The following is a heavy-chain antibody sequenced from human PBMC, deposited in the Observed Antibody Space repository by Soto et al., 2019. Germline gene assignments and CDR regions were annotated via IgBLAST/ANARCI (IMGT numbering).Heavy chain of an antibody. J-gene: IGHJ6*02. CDR1: VFSIISIIYY. D-gene: IGHD3-10*01. CDR3: ASKITMVRGVMRKEGMDV. CDR2: IYYSGST. V-gene: IGHV4-39*01. Sequence: PSDTLSLTCTFSVFSIISIIYYLCFIRQPPWNWLELIGSIYYSGSTYYNQSLKSRVTISVDTSKSQFSLKLSSVTAADTAVYYCASKITMVRGVMRKEGMDVWGQGTTVTVSS.